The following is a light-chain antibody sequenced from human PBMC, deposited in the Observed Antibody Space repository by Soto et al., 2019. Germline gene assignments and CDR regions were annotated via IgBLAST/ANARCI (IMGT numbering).Light chain of an antibody. CDR3: QQYGSSPQT. V-gene: IGKV3D-20*01. J-gene: IGKJ2*01. Sequence: EIVLTQSPATLSLSPGERATLSCGASQSVSSSYLAWYQQKPGLAPRLLIYDSSYRATGIPDRFSGSGSGTDFTLTISRLEPEDFAVDYCQQYGSSPQTFGQGTKVEIK. CDR2: DSS. CDR1: QSVSSSY.